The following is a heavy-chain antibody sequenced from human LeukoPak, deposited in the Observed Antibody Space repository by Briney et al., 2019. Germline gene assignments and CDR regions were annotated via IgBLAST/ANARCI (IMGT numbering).Heavy chain of an antibody. Sequence: SETLSLTCTVSGGSISSYYWSWIRQPPGKGLEWIGYIYYSGSTNYNPSLKSRVTISVDTSKNQFSLKLSSVSAADTAVYYCARMAAAGTDYWGQGTLVTVSS. D-gene: IGHD6-13*01. V-gene: IGHV4-59*01. CDR2: IYYSGST. CDR1: GGSISSYY. J-gene: IGHJ4*02. CDR3: ARMAAAGTDY.